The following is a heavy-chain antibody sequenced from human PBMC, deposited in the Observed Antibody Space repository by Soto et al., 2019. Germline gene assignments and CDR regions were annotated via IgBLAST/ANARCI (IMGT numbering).Heavy chain of an antibody. J-gene: IGHJ6*02. CDR3: ARDPNSSSWYTHNYYYYYGMDV. D-gene: IGHD6-13*01. CDR2: ISAYNGNT. Sequence: ASVKVSCKASGYTFTSYGISWVRQAPGQGLEWMGWISAYNGNTNYAQKLQGRVTMTTDTSTSTAYMELRSLRSDDTAVYYCARDPNSSSWYTHNYYYYYGMDVWGQGTTGTVSS. V-gene: IGHV1-18*01. CDR1: GYTFTSYG.